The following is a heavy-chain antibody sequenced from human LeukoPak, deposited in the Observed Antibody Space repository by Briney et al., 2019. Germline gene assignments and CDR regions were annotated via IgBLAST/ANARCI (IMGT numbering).Heavy chain of an antibody. V-gene: IGHV4-34*01. CDR2: INHSGST. D-gene: IGHD4-17*01. Sequence: SETLSLTCAVYGGSFSGYYWSWSRQPPGKGLEWIGEINHSGSTNYNPSLKSRVTISVDTSKNQFSLKLSSVTAADTAVYYCARGYGVVGYWGQRTLVTVST. CDR3: ARGYGVVGY. CDR1: GGSFSGYY. J-gene: IGHJ4*02.